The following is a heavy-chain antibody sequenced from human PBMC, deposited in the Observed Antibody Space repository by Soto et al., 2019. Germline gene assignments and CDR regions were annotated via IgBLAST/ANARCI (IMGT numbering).Heavy chain of an antibody. J-gene: IGHJ6*02. Sequence: QEQLLQSGAEVKKPGASVTVSCKASGYTFLIYFVHWVRQAPGQGLEWMGIINPGSGTTTYSQQFQGGVIMTSDTSTNTVHMAMTSLISEDTAVYFCAREKILDGSGRRHYYGMDVWGQGTAVSVSS. CDR2: INPGSGTT. V-gene: IGHV1-46*01. CDR1: GYTFLIYF. CDR3: AREKILDGSGRRHYYGMDV. D-gene: IGHD3-10*01.